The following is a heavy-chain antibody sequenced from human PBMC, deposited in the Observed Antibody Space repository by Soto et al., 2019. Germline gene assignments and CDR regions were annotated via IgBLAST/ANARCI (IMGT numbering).Heavy chain of an antibody. J-gene: IGHJ4*02. CDR3: AKDWDYDSSGDFDY. Sequence: EVPLVESGGGLVQPGRSLRLSCAASGFIFDDYTMHWVRQAPGKGLEWVSGISWNSGSIGYADSVKGRFTISRDNAKNALYLQMNSLRAEETALYYCAKDWDYDSSGDFDYWGQGTLVTVSS. D-gene: IGHD3-22*01. CDR2: ISWNSGSI. CDR1: GFIFDDYT. V-gene: IGHV3-9*01.